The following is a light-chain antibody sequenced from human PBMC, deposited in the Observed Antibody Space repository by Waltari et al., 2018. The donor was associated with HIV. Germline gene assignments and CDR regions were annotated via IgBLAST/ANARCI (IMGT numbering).Light chain of an antibody. CDR3: QQRHSFPPT. V-gene: IGKV3-11*01. Sequence: EIELTQSTATLSLSPGKRTTLSCRASQYTVHFLVWYQQKPGQAPQLVVYDASKRASGVPTRFTGSWSGTDFTLTIDNLEPEDFALYFCQQRHSFPPTFGGGSKVE. CDR1: QYTVHF. J-gene: IGKJ4*01. CDR2: DAS.